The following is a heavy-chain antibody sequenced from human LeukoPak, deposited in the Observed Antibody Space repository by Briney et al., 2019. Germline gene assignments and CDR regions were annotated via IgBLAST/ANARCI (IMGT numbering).Heavy chain of an antibody. J-gene: IGHJ3*02. CDR1: GFTFSSYT. Sequence: GGSLRLSCAASGFTFSSYTINWVRQAPGKGLQWVSSISGSGSYIYYADSVKGRFTVSRDNAKNSLSLQMDSLRAEDTAVYYCARDDYFDISGYYSDNAFDIWGQGKMVTVSS. D-gene: IGHD3-22*01. V-gene: IGHV3-21*01. CDR3: ARDDYFDISGYYSDNAFDI. CDR2: ISGSGSYI.